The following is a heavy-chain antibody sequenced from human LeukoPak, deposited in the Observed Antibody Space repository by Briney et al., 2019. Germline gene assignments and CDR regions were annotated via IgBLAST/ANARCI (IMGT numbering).Heavy chain of an antibody. V-gene: IGHV1-2*02. CDR3: ARAQYYYGSGSYYTFDY. CDR1: GYTFTVYY. J-gene: IGHJ4*02. CDR2: INPNSGGT. D-gene: IGHD3-10*01. Sequence: ASVTVSCTASGYTFTVYYMHWVRQAPGQGREGMGWINPNSGGTNYAQKFQGRVTMTRDTSISTAYMELSRLRSDDTAVYYCARAQYYYGSGSYYTFDYWGQGTLVTVSS.